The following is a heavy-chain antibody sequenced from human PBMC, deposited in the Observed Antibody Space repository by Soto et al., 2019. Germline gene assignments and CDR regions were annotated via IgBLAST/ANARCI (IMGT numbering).Heavy chain of an antibody. D-gene: IGHD6-19*01. CDR1: GFILSNAW. Sequence: EVPLVESGGGLVKPGGSLRLSCAASGFILSNAWMNWVRQAPGKGLEWVGRIKSKSDGGTIDYAAPVKGRFAISRDXSXXTLYLEMISLRTEDTAVYYCTTGWTNTGWYGAFEYWGQGTLVTVSS. CDR2: IKSKSDGGTI. CDR3: TTGWTNTGWYGAFEY. J-gene: IGHJ4*02. V-gene: IGHV3-15*07.